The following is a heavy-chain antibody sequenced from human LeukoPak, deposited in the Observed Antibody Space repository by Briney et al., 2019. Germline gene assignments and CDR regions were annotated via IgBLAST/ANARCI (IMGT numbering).Heavy chain of an antibody. CDR1: GYTFTSYG. CDR2: ISAYNGNT. J-gene: IGHJ4*02. V-gene: IGHV1-18*01. D-gene: IGHD4-17*01. Sequence: ASVKVSCKASGYTFTSYGISWVRQAPGQGLEWMGWISAYNGNTNYAQKLQGRVTMTTDTSTSTAYMELRSLRSDDTAVYYCARISETKVTPTFDYWGQGTLVTVSS. CDR3: ARISETKVTPTFDY.